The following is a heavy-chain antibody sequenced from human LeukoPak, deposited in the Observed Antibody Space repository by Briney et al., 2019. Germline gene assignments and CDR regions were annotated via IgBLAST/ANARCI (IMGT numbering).Heavy chain of an antibody. CDR2: INPNSGGT. J-gene: IGHJ6*02. CDR3: AREGLRYFDWFAPYGMDV. CDR1: GYTFTGYY. V-gene: IGHV1-2*02. D-gene: IGHD3-9*01. Sequence: ASVKVSCKASGYTFTGYYMHWVRQAPGQGLEWMGWINPNSGGTNYAQKFQGRVTITRDTSISTAYMELSRLRSDDTAVYYCAREGLRYFDWFAPYGMDVWGQGTTVTVSS.